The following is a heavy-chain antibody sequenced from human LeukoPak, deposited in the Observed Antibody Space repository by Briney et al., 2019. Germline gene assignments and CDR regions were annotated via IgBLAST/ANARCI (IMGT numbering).Heavy chain of an antibody. CDR1: GFTFSSYA. CDR3: AKPPTAFNERSSGPRDY. J-gene: IGHJ4*02. Sequence: GGSLRLSCAASGFTFSSYAMSWVRQAPGKGLEWVSAISGSGGSTYYADSVKGRFTISRDNSKNTLYLQMNSLRAEDTAVYYCAKPPTAFNERSSGPRDYWGQGTLVTVSS. D-gene: IGHD3-22*01. V-gene: IGHV3-23*01. CDR2: ISGSGGST.